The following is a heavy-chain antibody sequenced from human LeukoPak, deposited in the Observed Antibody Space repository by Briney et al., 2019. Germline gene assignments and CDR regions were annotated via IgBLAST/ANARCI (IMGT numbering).Heavy chain of an antibody. J-gene: IGHJ4*02. Sequence: SETLSLTCAVYGGSFSDYYWSWIRQPPGKGLEWIGEINHSGSTNYNPSLKSRVTISVDTSKNQFSLKLSSVTAADTAVYYCARGPYSSGWYFDYWGQGTLVTVSS. D-gene: IGHD6-19*01. V-gene: IGHV4-34*01. CDR3: ARGPYSSGWYFDY. CDR2: INHSGST. CDR1: GGSFSDYY.